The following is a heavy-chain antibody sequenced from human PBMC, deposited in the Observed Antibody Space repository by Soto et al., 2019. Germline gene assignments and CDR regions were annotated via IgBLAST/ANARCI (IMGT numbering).Heavy chain of an antibody. CDR3: ATFLDQLSLATNAFDI. J-gene: IGHJ3*02. V-gene: IGHV3-33*01. CDR1: GFTFSSYG. D-gene: IGHD1-26*01. Sequence: QVQLVESGGGVVQPGRSLRLSCAASGFTFSSYGMHGVRQAPGKGLEWVAVIWYDGSNKYYADSVKGRFTISRDNSKNTLYLQMNSLRAEDTAVYYCATFLDQLSLATNAFDIWGQGTMVTVSS. CDR2: IWYDGSNK.